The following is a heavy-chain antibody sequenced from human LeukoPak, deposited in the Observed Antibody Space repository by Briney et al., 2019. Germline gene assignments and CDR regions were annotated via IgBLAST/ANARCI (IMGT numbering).Heavy chain of an antibody. D-gene: IGHD1-14*01. Sequence: NPSQTLSLTCTVSGGSISSGDYYWSWIRQPPGKGLEWIGYIYYSGSTYYNPSLKSRVTISVDTSKNQFSLKLSSVTAADTAAYYCARVVAAEPYYFDYWGQGTLVTVSS. J-gene: IGHJ4*02. V-gene: IGHV4-30-4*01. CDR1: GGSISSGDYY. CDR2: IYYSGST. CDR3: ARVVAAEPYYFDY.